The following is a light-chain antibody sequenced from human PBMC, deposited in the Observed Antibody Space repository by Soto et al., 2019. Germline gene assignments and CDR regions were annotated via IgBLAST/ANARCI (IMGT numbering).Light chain of an antibody. V-gene: IGKV1-5*01. CDR2: HAS. CDR1: QSISTW. Sequence: DIQMTQSPSTLSASVGDRVTITCRASQSISTWLPWYQQKPGKAPTLLIYHASSLASGVPSRFSGRGSGTEFALTISSLQPDDFATYHFQQYNRDPRTVGQGTKVEIK. CDR3: QQYNRDPRT. J-gene: IGKJ1*01.